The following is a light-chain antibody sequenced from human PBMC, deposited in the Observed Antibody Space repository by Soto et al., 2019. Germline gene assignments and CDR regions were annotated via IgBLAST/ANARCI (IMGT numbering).Light chain of an antibody. V-gene: IGKV3-15*01. CDR3: QRYNNWPLT. CDR2: DTS. J-gene: IGKJ4*01. Sequence: MTQSPSSVSASVGDRVTIACRASQGISSRLAWYQHKPGQTPRLLIYDTSTRATGVPARFSGSRSGTEFTLTINSLQSEDFAVYYCQRYNNWPLTFGGGTKVESK. CDR1: QGISSR.